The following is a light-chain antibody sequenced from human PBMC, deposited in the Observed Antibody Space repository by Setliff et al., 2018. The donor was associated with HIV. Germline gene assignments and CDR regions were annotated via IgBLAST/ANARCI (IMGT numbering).Light chain of an antibody. Sequence: QSVLTQPSSVSGSPGQSVTISCTGTSSDVGRYNYVSWYQQHTGKAPKLMIYDVTKRPSGVPDRFSGSKSGNTASLTISGLQAEDEADYYCCSYAGSYTPVIFGGGTKVTVL. CDR2: DVT. CDR1: SSDVGRYNY. J-gene: IGLJ2*01. V-gene: IGLV2-11*02. CDR3: CSYAGSYTPVI.